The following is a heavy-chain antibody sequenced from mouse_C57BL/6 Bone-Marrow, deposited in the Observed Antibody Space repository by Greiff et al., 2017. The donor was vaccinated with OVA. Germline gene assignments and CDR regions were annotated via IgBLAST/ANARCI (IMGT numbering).Heavy chain of an antibody. Sequence: QVQLQQPGAELVMPGASVTLSCKASGYTFTSYWMHWVKQRPGQGLEWIGEIAPSDSYTNYNQKFKGKSTLTVDKSSSTAYMQLSSLTSEDSAVYYCARISLYYYGSSGDYWGQGTTLTVSS. J-gene: IGHJ2*01. CDR1: GYTFTSYW. CDR2: IAPSDSYT. D-gene: IGHD1-1*01. V-gene: IGHV1-69*01. CDR3: ARISLYYYGSSGDY.